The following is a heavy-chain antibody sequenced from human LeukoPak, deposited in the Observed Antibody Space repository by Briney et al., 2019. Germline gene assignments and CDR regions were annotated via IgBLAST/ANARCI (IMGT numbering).Heavy chain of an antibody. J-gene: IGHJ3*02. V-gene: IGHV3-11*05. CDR2: ISSSSSYT. CDR3: AREGDGYNYLAAFDI. Sequence: GSLRLSCAASGFTLSDCYMSWIRQAPGKGLEWVSYISSSSSYTNYADSVKGRFTISRDNAKNSLYLQMNSLRAEDTAVYYCAREGDGYNYLAAFDIWGQGTMVTVSS. CDR1: GFTLSDCY. D-gene: IGHD5-24*01.